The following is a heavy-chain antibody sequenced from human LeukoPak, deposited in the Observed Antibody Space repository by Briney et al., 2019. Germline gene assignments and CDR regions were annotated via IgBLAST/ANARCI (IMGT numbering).Heavy chain of an antibody. D-gene: IGHD6-13*01. CDR2: VSVGGATT. CDR3: VKIDIGSPWAAAGSD. CDR1: DFSLPNSV. Sequence: HPGGSLRLSCSGSDFSLPNSVMSWVRQAPGKGLEWVSSVSVGGATTYYADSVKGRFTISRDNSKNTLYLQMNSLRAEDTAIYYCVKIDIGSPWAAAGSDWGQGTLVTVSS. J-gene: IGHJ4*02. V-gene: IGHV3-23*01.